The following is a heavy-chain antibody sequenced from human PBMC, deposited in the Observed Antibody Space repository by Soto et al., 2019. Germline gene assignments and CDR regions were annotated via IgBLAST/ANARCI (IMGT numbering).Heavy chain of an antibody. CDR2: IIPILGIA. CDR1: GGTFSSYT. D-gene: IGHD3-3*01. CDR3: ARDAGDFWSGHHARFDY. J-gene: IGHJ4*02. Sequence: ASVKVSCKASGGTFSSYTISWVRQAPGQGLEWMGRIIPILGIANYAQKFQGRVTITADKSTSTAYMELSSLRSEDTAVYYCARDAGDFWSGHHARFDYWGQGTLVTVSS. V-gene: IGHV1-69*04.